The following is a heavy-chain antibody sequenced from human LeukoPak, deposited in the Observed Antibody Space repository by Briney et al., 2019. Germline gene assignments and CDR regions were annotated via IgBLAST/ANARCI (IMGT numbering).Heavy chain of an antibody. J-gene: IGHJ6*02. CDR3: ARYDFWSGSSPDYYYYYGMDV. D-gene: IGHD3-3*01. CDR1: GGTFSSYT. Sequence: SVKVSCKASGGTFSSYTISWVRQAPGQGLEWMGRIIPILGIANYAQKFQGRVTITADKSTSTAYMELSSLRSEDMAVYYCARYDFWSGSSPDYYYYYGMDVWGQGTTVTVSS. V-gene: IGHV1-69*02. CDR2: IIPILGIA.